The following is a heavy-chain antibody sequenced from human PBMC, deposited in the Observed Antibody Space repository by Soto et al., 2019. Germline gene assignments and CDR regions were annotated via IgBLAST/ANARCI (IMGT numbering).Heavy chain of an antibody. J-gene: IGHJ4*02. CDR1: GGSISSYY. V-gene: IGHV4-59*08. Sequence: PSETLSLTCTVSGGSISSYYWSWIRQPPGKGLEWIGYIYYSGSTNYSPSLKSRVTISVDTSKNQFSLKLSSVTAAYTAVYYCARHSGNVGYYFDYWGQGTLVTVSS. CDR2: IYYSGST. CDR3: ARHSGNVGYYFDY. D-gene: IGHD1-26*01.